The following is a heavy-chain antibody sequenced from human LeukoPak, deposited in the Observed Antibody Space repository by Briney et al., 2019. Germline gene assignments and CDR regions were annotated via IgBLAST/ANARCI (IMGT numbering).Heavy chain of an antibody. CDR3: ARTHYGDYFDY. CDR2: IYSGGST. D-gene: IGHD4-17*01. J-gene: IGHJ4*02. CDR1: GFIVSSNY. Sequence: GGSLRLSCAASGFIVSSNYMSWVRQAPGKGLEWVSVIYSGGSTYYADSVKGRFTISRDNSKNTLYLQMNSLRAEDTAVYYCARTHYGDYFDYWGQGTLVTVSS. V-gene: IGHV3-53*01.